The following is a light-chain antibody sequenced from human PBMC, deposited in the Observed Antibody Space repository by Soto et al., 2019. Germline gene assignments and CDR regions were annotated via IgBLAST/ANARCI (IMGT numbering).Light chain of an antibody. CDR2: DVN. J-gene: IGLJ1*01. CDR1: SSDVGGYKY. V-gene: IGLV2-14*03. CDR3: SSYTSSSTLV. Sequence: QSALTQPASMSGSPGQSITISCTGTSSDVGGYKYVSWYQQHPGKAPKLIIYDVNNRPSGVSNRFSGSKSGNTASLSISGLQAEDESDYYCSSYTSSSTLVFGTGTKVTVL.